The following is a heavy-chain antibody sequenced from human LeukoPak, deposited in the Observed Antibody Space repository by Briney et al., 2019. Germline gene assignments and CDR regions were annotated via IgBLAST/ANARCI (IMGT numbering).Heavy chain of an antibody. CDR1: GFTFSSYS. V-gene: IGHV3-21*01. CDR3: ARDGDVDIVATSYGMDV. Sequence: GGSLRLSCAASGFTFSSYSMNWVRQAPGKGLEWVSSISSSSSYIYYADSVKGRFTISRDNAENSLYLQMNSLRAEDTAVYYCARDGDVDIVATSYGMDVWGQGTTVTVSS. D-gene: IGHD5-12*01. CDR2: ISSSSSYI. J-gene: IGHJ6*02.